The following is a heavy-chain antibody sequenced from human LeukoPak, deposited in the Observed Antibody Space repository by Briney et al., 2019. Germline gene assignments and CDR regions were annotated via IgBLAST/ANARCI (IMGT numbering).Heavy chain of an antibody. D-gene: IGHD5-18*01. J-gene: IGHJ3*02. V-gene: IGHV1-2*04. Sequence: ASVKVSCKASGYTFTGYYMHWVRQAPGQGLEWMGWINPNSGGTNYAQKFQGWVTMTRDTSISTAYMELSRLRSDDTAVYYCARSTRTWIQLWKHAFDIWGQGTMVTVSS. CDR3: ARSTRTWIQLWKHAFDI. CDR1: GYTFTGYY. CDR2: INPNSGGT.